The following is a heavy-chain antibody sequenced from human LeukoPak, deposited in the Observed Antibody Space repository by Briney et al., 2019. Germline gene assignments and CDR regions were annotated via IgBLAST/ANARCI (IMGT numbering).Heavy chain of an antibody. CDR3: ARLYSSSSYYFDY. Sequence: KSSETLSLTCTVSGGSISSYYWSWIRQPPGKGLEWIGYIYYSGSTYYNPSLKSRVTISVDTSKNQFSLKLSSVTAADTAVYYCARLYSSSSYYFDYWGQGTLVTVSS. CDR1: GGSISSYY. J-gene: IGHJ4*02. D-gene: IGHD6-6*01. V-gene: IGHV4-59*08. CDR2: IYYSGST.